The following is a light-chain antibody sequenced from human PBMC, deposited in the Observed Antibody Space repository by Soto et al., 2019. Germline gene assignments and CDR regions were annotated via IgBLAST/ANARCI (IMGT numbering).Light chain of an antibody. Sequence: TQSPATLTASPGERANLSCRASQSVSNNYLAWYQQKPGQPPRLLIYGASNRATGTPDRFSGSGSGTDFTLTISRLEPEDFAVYYCQQYGSAGTFGQGTKVDIK. CDR3: QQYGSAGT. CDR2: GAS. V-gene: IGKV3-20*01. J-gene: IGKJ1*01. CDR1: QSVSNNY.